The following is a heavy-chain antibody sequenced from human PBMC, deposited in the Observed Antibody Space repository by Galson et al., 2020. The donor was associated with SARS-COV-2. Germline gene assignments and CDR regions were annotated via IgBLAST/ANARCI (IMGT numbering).Heavy chain of an antibody. V-gene: IGHV3-53*01. CDR1: GFTVSSNY. CDR2: IYSGGST. CDR3: ARGNYPKGFDY. D-gene: IGHD1-7*01. Sequence: GGSLRLSCAASGFTVSSNYMSWVRPAPGKGLEWVSVIYSGGSTYYADSVKGRFTISRDNSKNTLYLQMNSLRAEDTAVYYCARGNYPKGFDYWGQGTLVTVSS. J-gene: IGHJ4*02.